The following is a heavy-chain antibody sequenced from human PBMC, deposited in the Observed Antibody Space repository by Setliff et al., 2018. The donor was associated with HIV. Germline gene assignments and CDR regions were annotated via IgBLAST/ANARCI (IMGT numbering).Heavy chain of an antibody. D-gene: IGHD6-19*01. J-gene: IGHJ4*02. V-gene: IGHV4-39*02. CDR2: ISFTGQT. Sequence: PSETLSLTCNVSGDSMSSSAFYWGWVRQPPGKGLQWIGSISFTGQTFYNLSLTSRVTMSADTSRDHLFLKLRSVTAADTATYYCARLGSGWNWVTRIDYWGQGILVTVSS. CDR1: GDSMSSSAFY. CDR3: ARLGSGWNWVTRIDY.